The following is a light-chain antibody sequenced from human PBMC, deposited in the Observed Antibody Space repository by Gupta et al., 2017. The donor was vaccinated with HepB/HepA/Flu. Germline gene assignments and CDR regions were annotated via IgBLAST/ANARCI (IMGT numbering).Light chain of an antibody. V-gene: IGLV3-1*01. CDR3: QAWDSSTPRV. CDR1: KLGDKY. J-gene: IGLJ1*01. CDR2: QDT. Sequence: SYELTQPPSVSVSPGQTANITCSGDKLGDKYACWYQQKPGQSPVLVIYQDTKRPSGIPERFSGSNSGNTATLTISGTQAMDEADYYCQAWDSSTPRVFGTGTKVTVL.